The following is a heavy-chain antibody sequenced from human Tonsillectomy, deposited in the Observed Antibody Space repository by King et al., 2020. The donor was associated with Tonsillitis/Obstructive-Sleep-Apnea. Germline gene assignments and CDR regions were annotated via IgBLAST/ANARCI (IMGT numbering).Heavy chain of an antibody. Sequence: VQLVESGGGLVQPGGSLRLSCSASGFTFSSYDMHWVRQAPGKGLEYGSAIRSNGGSTYYAESVKGRFPISRDNSKNTLYLQMSSLRAEDTAVYYCVKEGHYDFWSGYFDYWGQGTLVTVSS. CDR2: IRSNGGST. V-gene: IGHV3-64D*06. CDR1: GFTFSSYD. D-gene: IGHD3-3*01. J-gene: IGHJ4*02. CDR3: VKEGHYDFWSGYFDY.